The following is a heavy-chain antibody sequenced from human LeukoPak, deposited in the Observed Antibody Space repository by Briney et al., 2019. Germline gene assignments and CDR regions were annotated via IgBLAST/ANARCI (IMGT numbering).Heavy chain of an antibody. V-gene: IGHV3-23*01. CDR2: ISGGGGST. J-gene: IGHJ4*02. CDR3: VKDNEAGGSPFDR. Sequence: GGSLRLSCAASGFTFSTYAMSWVRQAPGKGLEWVSGISGGGGSTYYADSVKGRFTISRDNSKNTLYLQMSSLRAVDTAVYYCVKDNEAGGSPFDRWGQGTLVTVSS. CDR1: GFTFSTYA. D-gene: IGHD1-1*01.